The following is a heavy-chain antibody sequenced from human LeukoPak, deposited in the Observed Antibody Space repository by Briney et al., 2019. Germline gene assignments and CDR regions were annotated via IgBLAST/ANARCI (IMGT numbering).Heavy chain of an antibody. CDR3: AKSSRYGTGWYGKIDY. D-gene: IGHD6-19*01. CDR2: ITDSGGNR. J-gene: IGHJ4*02. CDR1: GFAFSSHA. Sequence: GGSLRLSCAASGFAFSSHAMSWVRQAPGKGLEWVSAITDSGGNRQYTDSVKGRFTISRDNSKNTLYLQMDSLRADDTAVYYCAKSSRYGTGWYGKIDYWGQGTLVTVSS. V-gene: IGHV3-23*01.